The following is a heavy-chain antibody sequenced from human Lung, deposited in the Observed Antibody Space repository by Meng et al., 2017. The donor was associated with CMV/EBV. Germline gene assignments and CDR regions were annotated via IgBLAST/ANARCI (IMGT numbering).Heavy chain of an antibody. CDR1: GDSITNHNW. J-gene: IGHJ1*01. CDR2: IPHRGSS. CDR3: LRRSGGSV. D-gene: IGHD3-10*01. Sequence: QVQLRGSGTALGKPSETPSLPCAVSGDSITNHNWWAWVRQPPGKGLEWIGEIPHRGSSAYNPSLKSRVSMSIDKSKNQFSLKLTSVTAADTAVYHCLRRSGGSVWGQGTLVTVSS. V-gene: IGHV4-4*02.